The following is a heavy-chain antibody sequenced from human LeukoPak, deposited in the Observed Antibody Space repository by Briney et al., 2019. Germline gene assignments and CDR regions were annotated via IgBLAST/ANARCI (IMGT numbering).Heavy chain of an antibody. Sequence: GGSLRLSCTTSGFTFGDYAMSWVRQAPGKGLEWVSFIRRKAHGGTTEYAASVKGGFSSSRDDSKSIAHLQMNSLKTEDTAVYFCTRVTYYYDNSGYFHFDSWGQGSLVTVSS. CDR2: IRRKAHGGTT. D-gene: IGHD3-22*01. J-gene: IGHJ4*02. CDR1: GFTFGDYA. V-gene: IGHV3-49*04. CDR3: TRVTYYYDNSGYFHFDS.